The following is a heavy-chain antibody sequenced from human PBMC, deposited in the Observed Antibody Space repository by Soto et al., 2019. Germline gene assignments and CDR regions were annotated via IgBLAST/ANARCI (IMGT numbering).Heavy chain of an antibody. CDR2: ISYDGSNK. CDR1: GFTFSSYG. D-gene: IGHD4-17*01. Sequence: QVQLVESGGGVVQPGRSLRLSCAASGFTFSSYGMHWVRQALGKGLEWVAVISYDGSNKYYADSVKGRFTISRDNSKNTLYLQMNILRGEDTAVYYCAKSSDTVTTLDWFDPWGQGTLVTVSS. CDR3: AKSSDTVTTLDWFDP. J-gene: IGHJ5*02. V-gene: IGHV3-30*18.